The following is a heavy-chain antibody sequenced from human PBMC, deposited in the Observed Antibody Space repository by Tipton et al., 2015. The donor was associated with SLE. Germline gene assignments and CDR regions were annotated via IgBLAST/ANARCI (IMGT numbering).Heavy chain of an antibody. CDR2: IYYSGST. D-gene: IGHD1-26*01. J-gene: IGHJ6*03. CDR3: ARQSVGGVPHFFYMDA. V-gene: IGHV4-59*08. Sequence: TLSLTCTVFGGSLSYYYWSWIRQPPGKGLEWIGSIYYSGSTNHNPYLESRVTISVDMSKNQFSLKLSSVTAADTAVYYCARQSVGGVPHFFYMDAWGKGTTVTVSS. CDR1: GGSLSYYY.